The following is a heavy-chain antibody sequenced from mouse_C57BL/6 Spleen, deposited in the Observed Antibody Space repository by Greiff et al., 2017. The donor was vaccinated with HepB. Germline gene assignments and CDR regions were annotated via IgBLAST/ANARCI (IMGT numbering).Heavy chain of an antibody. J-gene: IGHJ4*01. CDR3: TISPIYYGNVYAMDY. D-gene: IGHD2-1*01. Sequence: EVKLMESGGGLVQPGGSMKLSCVASGFTFSNYWMNWVRQSPEKGLEWVAQIRLKSDNYATHYAESVKGRFTISRDDSKSSVYLQMNNLRAEDTGIYYCTISPIYYGNVYAMDYWGQGTSVTVSS. CDR2: IRLKSDNYAT. CDR1: GFTFSNYW. V-gene: IGHV6-3*01.